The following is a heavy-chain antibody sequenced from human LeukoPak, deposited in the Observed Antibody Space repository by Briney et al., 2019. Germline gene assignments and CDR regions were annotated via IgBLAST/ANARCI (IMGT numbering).Heavy chain of an antibody. J-gene: IGHJ4*02. CDR1: GASISPYY. D-gene: IGHD1/OR15-1a*01. CDR3: ARGMNSPWDY. V-gene: IGHV4-4*07. Sequence: PSETLSLTCTVSGASISPYYWSWIRQPAGKGLEWIGRIYNSGYTNYNPSLESRVTMSLDTSKNEFSLKLSSVTAADTALYYCARGMNSPWDYWGQGILVTVSS. CDR2: IYNSGYT.